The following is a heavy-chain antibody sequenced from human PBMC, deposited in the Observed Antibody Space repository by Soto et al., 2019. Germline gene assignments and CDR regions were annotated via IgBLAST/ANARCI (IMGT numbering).Heavy chain of an antibody. CDR1: GGSISSGGYY. CDR2: IYYSGST. Sequence: SETLSLTCTVSGGSISSGGYYWSWIRQHPGKGLEWIGYIYYSGSTYYNPSLKSRVTISVDTSKNQFSLKLSSVTAADTAVYYCARFTAMVTRIDYWGQGTLVTVSS. D-gene: IGHD5-18*01. V-gene: IGHV4-31*03. CDR3: ARFTAMVTRIDY. J-gene: IGHJ4*02.